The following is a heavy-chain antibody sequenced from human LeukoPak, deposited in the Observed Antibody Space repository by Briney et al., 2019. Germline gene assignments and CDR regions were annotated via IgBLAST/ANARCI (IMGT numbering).Heavy chain of an antibody. Sequence: SGTLSLTCTVSGVSISTSIWWSWVRHSPGKGLEWIGEVSHTGTTNYNPSLKSRLTISVDTSKNQFSLKLSSVTAADTAVYYCARRRYCSGGSCYSVDYWGQGTLVTVSS. D-gene: IGHD2-15*01. CDR2: VSHTGTT. V-gene: IGHV4-4*02. CDR1: GVSISTSIW. J-gene: IGHJ4*02. CDR3: ARRRYCSGGSCYSVDY.